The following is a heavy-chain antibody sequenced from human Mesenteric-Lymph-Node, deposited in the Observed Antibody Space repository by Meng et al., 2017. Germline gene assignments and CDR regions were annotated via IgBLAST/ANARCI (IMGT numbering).Heavy chain of an antibody. CDR1: GFTFSSYS. CDR2: ISSNSYYI. J-gene: IGHJ4*02. Sequence: DVQLVESGGGLVKPGVSLRLSCAASGFTFSSYSMNWVRQAPGKGLEWVAYISSNSYYISYADSVKGRFTISRDNAKNSVYLQMNSLRAEDKAVYYCAEGSGSYAVAYWGQGTLVTVSS. CDR3: AEGSGSYAVAY. D-gene: IGHD1-26*01. V-gene: IGHV3-21*01.